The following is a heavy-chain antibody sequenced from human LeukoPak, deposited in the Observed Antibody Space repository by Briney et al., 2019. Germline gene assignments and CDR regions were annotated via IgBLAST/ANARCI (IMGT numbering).Heavy chain of an antibody. CDR3: AKEAGTTYYGMDV. J-gene: IGHJ6*02. Sequence: GGSLRLSCAASGFTFSSYGMHWVRQAPGKGLEWVAVISYDGSNKYYADSVKGRFTISRDHSKNTLYLQMNSLRAEDTAVYYCAKEAGTTYYGMDVWGQGTTVTVSS. V-gene: IGHV3-30*18. CDR1: GFTFSSYG. D-gene: IGHD1-1*01. CDR2: ISYDGSNK.